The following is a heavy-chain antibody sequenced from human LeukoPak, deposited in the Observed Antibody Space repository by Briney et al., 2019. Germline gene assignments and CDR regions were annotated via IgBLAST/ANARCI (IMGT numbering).Heavy chain of an antibody. Sequence: GGSLRLSCAASGFTFSSYWMSWVRQAPGKGLEWVANIKQDGSEKYYVDSVKGRFTISRDNAKNSLYLQMNCLRAEDTAMYYCARSIWELLPDAFDIWGQGTMVTVSS. CDR2: IKQDGSEK. D-gene: IGHD1-26*01. V-gene: IGHV3-7*01. CDR3: ARSIWELLPDAFDI. CDR1: GFTFSSYW. J-gene: IGHJ3*02.